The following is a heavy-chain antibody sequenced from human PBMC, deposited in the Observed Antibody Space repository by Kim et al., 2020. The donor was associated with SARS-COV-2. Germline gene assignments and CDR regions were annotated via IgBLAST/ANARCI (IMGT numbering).Heavy chain of an antibody. V-gene: IGHV4-4*07. CDR3: ARDPSLKVDTAMGSADYYGMDV. CDR2: IYTSGST. J-gene: IGHJ6*02. D-gene: IGHD5-18*01. CDR1: GGSISSYY. Sequence: SETLSLTCTVSGGSISSYYWSWIRQPAGKGLEWIGRIYTSGSTNYNPSLKSRVTMSVDTSKNQFSLKLSSVTAADTAVYYCARDPSLKVDTAMGSADYYGMDVWGQGTTVTVSS.